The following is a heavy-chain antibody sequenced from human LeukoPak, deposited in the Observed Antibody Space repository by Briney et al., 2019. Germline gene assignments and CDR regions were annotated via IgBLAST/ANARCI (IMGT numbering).Heavy chain of an antibody. D-gene: IGHD2-8*01. V-gene: IGHV3-23*01. CDR1: GFTLSSYA. J-gene: IGHJ3*02. CDR3: AKGKRRQMADDAFDI. Sequence: PGGSLRLSCAVSGFTLSSYAMNWVRQAPGKGLEWVSGISGSGGSTYYADSVKGRFTISRDNSKNTLYLEMDSLRAEDTAVYYCAKGKRRQMADDAFDIWGQGTLVTVSP. CDR2: ISGSGGST.